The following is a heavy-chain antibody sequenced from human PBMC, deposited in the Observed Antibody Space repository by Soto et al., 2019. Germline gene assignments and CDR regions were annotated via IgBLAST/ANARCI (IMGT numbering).Heavy chain of an antibody. D-gene: IGHD3-3*01. CDR1: GGSISSYY. CDR2: IYYSGST. V-gene: IGHV4-59*08. Sequence: QVQLQESGPGLVKPSETLSLTCTVSGGSISSYYWSWIRQPPGKGLEWIGSIYYSGSTNYNPSLKSRVTISVDTSKNQFSLKLSSVTAADTAVYYCVGGYYVDYFDYWGQGTLVTVSS. CDR3: VGGYYVDYFDY. J-gene: IGHJ4*02.